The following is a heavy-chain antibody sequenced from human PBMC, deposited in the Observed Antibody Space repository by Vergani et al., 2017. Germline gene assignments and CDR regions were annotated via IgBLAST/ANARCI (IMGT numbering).Heavy chain of an antibody. J-gene: IGHJ5*02. CDR1: GFTFSNND. D-gene: IGHD3-10*01. Sequence: QVQLVESGGGVVQPGGSLRLSCAASGFTFSNNDMQWVRQAPGKGLEWVSHIYSGDETYYADSVKGRVTISRDTSKNPLHLQINNLRVEDTAVYYCARGNYYGSGTYVDPWGQGTLVTVSS. CDR2: IYSGDET. V-gene: IGHV3-NL1*01. CDR3: ARGNYYGSGTYVDP.